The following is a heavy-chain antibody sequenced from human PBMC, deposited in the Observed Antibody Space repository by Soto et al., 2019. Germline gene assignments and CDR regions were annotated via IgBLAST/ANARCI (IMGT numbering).Heavy chain of an antibody. CDR2: IWYDGSNK. CDR1: GFIFSSYG. Sequence: GGALRLSCAASGFIFSSYGMHWVRQAPGKGLEWVAVIWYDGSNKYYADSVKGRFTISRDNSKNTLYLQMNSLRAEDTAVYYCARDESGTTLDYWGQGTLVTVSS. J-gene: IGHJ4*02. D-gene: IGHD1-1*01. CDR3: ARDESGTTLDY. V-gene: IGHV3-33*01.